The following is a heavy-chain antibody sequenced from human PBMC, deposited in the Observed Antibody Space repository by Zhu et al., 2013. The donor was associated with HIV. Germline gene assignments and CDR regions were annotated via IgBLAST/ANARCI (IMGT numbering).Heavy chain of an antibody. CDR1: GYTFTNFY. CDR2: VSGDS. V-gene: IGHV1-2*02. Sequence: QVQLVQSGAEVKKPGASVKVSCKASGYTFTNFYVHWIRQAPGQGLEWMGWVSGDSRSAQKFQGRLTMTRDTSINTYYMELNRLTSDDTGVYYCARGGIAVAGTTDYWGQGTRVTGLL. J-gene: IGHJ4*02. CDR3: ARGGIAVAGTTDY. D-gene: IGHD6-19*01.